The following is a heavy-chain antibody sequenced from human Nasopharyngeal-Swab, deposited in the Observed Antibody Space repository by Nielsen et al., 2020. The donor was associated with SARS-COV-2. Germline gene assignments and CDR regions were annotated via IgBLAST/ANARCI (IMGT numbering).Heavy chain of an antibody. J-gene: IGHJ4*02. CDR3: ARDQAYYYDSSGYAYFDY. CDR1: GFTFSSYE. D-gene: IGHD3-22*01. Sequence: GSLRLSCAASGFTFSSYEMNWVRQAPGKGLEWVSYISSSGSTIYYADSVKGRFTISRDNAKNSLYLQMNSLRVEDTAVYYCARDQAYYYDSSGYAYFDYWGQGTLVTVSS. CDR2: ISSSGSTI. V-gene: IGHV3-48*03.